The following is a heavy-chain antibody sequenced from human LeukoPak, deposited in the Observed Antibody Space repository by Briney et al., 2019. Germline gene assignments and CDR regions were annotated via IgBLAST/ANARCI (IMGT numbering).Heavy chain of an antibody. D-gene: IGHD3-22*01. Sequence: GGSLRLSCTASGFTFGDYAMSWVRQAPGKGLEWVGFIRSKAYGGTTEYAASVKGRFTISRDDSKSIAYLQMNSLKTEDTAVYYCTRDLEDYYDSSGYYYFDYWGQGTLVTVSS. CDR2: IRSKAYGGTT. CDR3: TRDLEDYYDSSGYYYFDY. J-gene: IGHJ4*02. CDR1: GFTFGDYA. V-gene: IGHV3-49*04.